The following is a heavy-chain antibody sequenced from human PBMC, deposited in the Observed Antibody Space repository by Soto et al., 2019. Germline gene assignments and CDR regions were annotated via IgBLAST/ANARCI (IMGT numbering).Heavy chain of an antibody. CDR2: IKSKAYGGTT. D-gene: IGHD6-13*01. CDR3: TRDGYGP. Sequence: PGGSLRLSCAASGFTFSNAWMNWVRQAPGKGLEWVGRIKSKAYGGTTEYAASVKGRFTISRDDSKSIAYLQMNSLKTEDTAVYYCTRDGYGPWGQGTLVTSPQ. CDR1: GFTFSNAW. J-gene: IGHJ5*02. V-gene: IGHV3-15*07.